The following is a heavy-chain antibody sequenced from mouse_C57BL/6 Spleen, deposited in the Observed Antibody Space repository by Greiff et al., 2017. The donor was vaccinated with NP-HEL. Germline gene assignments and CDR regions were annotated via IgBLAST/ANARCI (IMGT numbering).Heavy chain of an antibody. CDR1: GYTFTDYN. D-gene: IGHD2-1*01. Sequence: EVMLVESGPELVKPGASVKIPCKASGYTFTDYNMDWVKQSHGKSLEWIGDINPNNGGTIYNQKFKGKATLTVDKSSSTAYMELRSLTSEDTAVYYCARRRAGNYRDFDYWGQGTTLTVSS. J-gene: IGHJ2*01. V-gene: IGHV1-18*01. CDR3: ARRRAGNYRDFDY. CDR2: INPNNGGT.